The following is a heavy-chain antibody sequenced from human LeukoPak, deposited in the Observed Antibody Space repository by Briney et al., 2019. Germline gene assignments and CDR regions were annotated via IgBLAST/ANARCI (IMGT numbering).Heavy chain of an antibody. V-gene: IGHV3-7*01. CDR2: IKQDGSEK. CDR1: GFTFSSYW. Sequence: TGGSLRLSCAASGFTFSSYWMSWVRQAPGKGLEWVANIKQDGSEKYYVDSVKGRFTISRDNAKNSLYLQMNSLRAEDTAVYYCARVGVEDLAGISPFDYWGQGTLVTVSS. CDR3: ARVGVEDLAGISPFDY. D-gene: IGHD2-15*01. J-gene: IGHJ4*02.